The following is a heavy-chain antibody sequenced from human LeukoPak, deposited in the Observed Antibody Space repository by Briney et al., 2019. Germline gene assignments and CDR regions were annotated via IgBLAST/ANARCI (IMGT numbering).Heavy chain of an antibody. J-gene: IGHJ4*02. V-gene: IGHV3-30*04. CDR1: GFTFSSYA. Sequence: QSGGSLRLSCAASGFTFSSYAMHWVRQAPGKGLEWVALIHYDGSKKYYADSVRGRFTISRDNSKNTLFLQMNSLTTEDTAVYYCAKDTGYTSGRLDYWGQGNLVTVSS. CDR3: AKDTGYTSGRLDY. D-gene: IGHD6-19*01. CDR2: IHYDGSKK.